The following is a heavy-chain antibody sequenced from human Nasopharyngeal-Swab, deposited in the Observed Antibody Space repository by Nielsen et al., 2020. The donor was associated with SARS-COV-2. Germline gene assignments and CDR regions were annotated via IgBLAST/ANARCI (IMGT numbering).Heavy chain of an antibody. V-gene: IGHV3-23*01. CDR3: ARGPSYGTRTDYFDS. D-gene: IGHD1-1*01. CDR2: IVGSGDISGSGGNT. Sequence: GGSLRLSCVASGYSFRTYGMSWVRQAPGKGLEWVAAIVGSGDISGSGGNTYYADSVKGRFTISRDNSKNTLSLQMNNLRVDDTATYYCARGPSYGTRTDYFDSWGQGTLITVSS. J-gene: IGHJ4*02. CDR1: GYSFRTYG.